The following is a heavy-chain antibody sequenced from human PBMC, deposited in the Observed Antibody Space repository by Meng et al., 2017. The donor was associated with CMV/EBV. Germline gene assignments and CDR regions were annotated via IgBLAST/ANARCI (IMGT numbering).Heavy chain of an antibody. J-gene: IGHJ5*02. CDR1: GGSISSSNW. CDR2: IYHSGST. CDR3: AGISHCGGDCYNWFDP. D-gene: IGHD2-21*01. Sequence: SETLSLTCAVSGGSISSSNWWSWVRQPPGKGLEWIGEIYHSGSTNYNPYLKSRVTISVDNSKNQFSLKLSSVTAADTAVYYCAGISHCGGDCYNWFDPWGQGTLVTVSS. V-gene: IGHV4-4*02.